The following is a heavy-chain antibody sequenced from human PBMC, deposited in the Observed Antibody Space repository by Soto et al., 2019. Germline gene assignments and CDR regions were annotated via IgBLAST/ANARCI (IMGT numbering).Heavy chain of an antibody. D-gene: IGHD2-2*01. CDR3: ARSQDSSTSLEINYYYYYGMDV. CDR2: IIPIPGTA. Sequence: QVQLVQSGAEVKKPGSSVKVSCKASGGTFGSYAISWVRQAPGQGLEWMGGIIPIPGTANYAQKFQGRVTIAADESTSTAYMELSSMRSEDTAVYYCARSQDSSTSLEINYYYYYGMDVWGQGTTVTVSS. V-gene: IGHV1-69*01. J-gene: IGHJ6*02. CDR1: GGTFGSYA.